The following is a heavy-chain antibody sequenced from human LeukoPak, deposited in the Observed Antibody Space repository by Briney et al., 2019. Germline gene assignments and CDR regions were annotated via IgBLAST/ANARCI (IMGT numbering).Heavy chain of an antibody. CDR3: WHPLIQGAVS. J-gene: IGHJ5*02. V-gene: IGHV3-7*01. CDR1: GFTFGETW. D-gene: IGHD3-10*01. Sequence: GGSLRLSCAASGFTFGETWMSWVRQAPGKGLEWVANIRPDGSSGAYVDSVKGRFAISRDNAKSSLSLQMNTLRVEDTAVYYCWHPLIQGAVSWGQGTLVTVSS. CDR2: IRPDGSSG.